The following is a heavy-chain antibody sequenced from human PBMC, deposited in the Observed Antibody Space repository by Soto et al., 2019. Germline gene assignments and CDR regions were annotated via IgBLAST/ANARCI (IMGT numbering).Heavy chain of an antibody. CDR2: IYYSGST. J-gene: IGHJ4*02. CDR3: ARADDSSGYGGHIDY. CDR1: GGSISSGGYY. D-gene: IGHD3-22*01. V-gene: IGHV4-31*03. Sequence: QVQLQESGPGLVKPSQILSLTCTVSGGSISSGGYYWSWIRQHPGKGLEWIGYIYYSGSTYYNPSLKSRVTISVDTSKNQFSLKLSSVTAADTAVYYCARADDSSGYGGHIDYWGQGTLVTVSS.